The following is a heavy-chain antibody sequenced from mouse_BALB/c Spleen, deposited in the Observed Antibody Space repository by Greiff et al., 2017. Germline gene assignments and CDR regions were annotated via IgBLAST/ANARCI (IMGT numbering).Heavy chain of an antibody. CDR2: ISSGGSYT. V-gene: IGHV5-9-3*01. D-gene: IGHD2-3*01. J-gene: IGHJ4*01. CDR3: ARSDYDGVMDY. CDR1: GFTFSSYA. Sequence: EVQVVESGGGLVKPGGSLKLSCAASGFTFSSYAMSWVRQTPEKRLEWVATISSGGSYTYYPDSVKGRFTISRDNAKNTLYLQMSSLRSEDTAMYYCARSDYDGVMDYWGQGTSVTVSS.